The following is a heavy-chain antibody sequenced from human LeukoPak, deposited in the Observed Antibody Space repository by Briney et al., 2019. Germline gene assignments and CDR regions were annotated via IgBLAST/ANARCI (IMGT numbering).Heavy chain of an antibody. CDR3: ARVHYGYYDSGGSPYFQH. J-gene: IGHJ1*01. Sequence: ASVKVSCKASGYTFTSYGIGWVRQAPGQGLEWMGWISAYNGNTNYAQKLQGRVTMTTDTSTSTAYMELRSLRSDDTAVYYCARVHYGYYDSGGSPYFQHWGQGTLVTVSS. CDR1: GYTFTSYG. V-gene: IGHV1-18*01. D-gene: IGHD3-22*01. CDR2: ISAYNGNT.